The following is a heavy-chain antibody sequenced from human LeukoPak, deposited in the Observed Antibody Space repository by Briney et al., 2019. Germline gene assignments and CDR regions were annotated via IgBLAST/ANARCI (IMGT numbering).Heavy chain of an antibody. CDR1: GFTFSDYW. CDR3: ARRYFDY. J-gene: IGHJ4*02. CDR2: IKEDGSEK. Sequence: GGSLRLSCAASGFTFSDYWMRWVRQAPGKGLEWVANIKEDGSEKYYVDSVKGRFTISRDNAKNSLYLQMSSLRAEDTAVYYCARRYFDYWGQGTLVTVSS. V-gene: IGHV3-7*03.